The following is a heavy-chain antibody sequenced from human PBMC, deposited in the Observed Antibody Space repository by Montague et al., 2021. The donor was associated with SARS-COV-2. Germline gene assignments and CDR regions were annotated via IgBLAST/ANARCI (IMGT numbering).Heavy chain of an antibody. CDR1: GDSISNSNW. V-gene: IGHV4-4*02. J-gene: IGHJ4*02. CDR2: IFRSGDS. D-gene: IGHD3-22*01. Sequence: SETLSLTCTVSGDSISNSNWWTWVRQSPGRGLEWIGEIFRSGDSNYNPSPKSRVTMSVDMSMNQFSLSLSNVTAADTAIYYCVRGGTMTVVVFDYWGQGTLVTVSS. CDR3: VRGGTMTVVVFDY.